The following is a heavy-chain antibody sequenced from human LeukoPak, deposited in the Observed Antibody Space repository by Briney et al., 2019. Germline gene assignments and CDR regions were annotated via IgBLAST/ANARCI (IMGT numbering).Heavy chain of an antibody. CDR1: GFTFSTYN. CDR2: VGGTDGRT. CDR3: ARSSMTTVVSHDDY. J-gene: IGHJ4*02. V-gene: IGHV3-23*01. D-gene: IGHD4-23*01. Sequence: PGGSLRLSCAASGFTFSTYNMNWVRQAPGKGLEWVSAVGGTDGRTYYAAFVKGRFTIYRDDSKNSLYLQMNSLRDEDTALYYCARSSMTTVVSHDDYWGQGTLVTVSS.